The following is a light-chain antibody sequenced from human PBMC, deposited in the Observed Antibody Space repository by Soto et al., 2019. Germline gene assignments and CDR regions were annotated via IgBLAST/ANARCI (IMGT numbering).Light chain of an antibody. CDR3: SSCTVSSTVV. V-gene: IGLV2-14*01. Sequence: QSALTQPASVSGSPGQSITISCTGTSSDVGAYNHVSWYQQHPGKAPKLMIYEVNNRPSGISSRFSGSKSGNTASLIISGLQAEDEADYYCSSCTVSSTVVFGTGTKVTVL. CDR1: SSDVGAYNH. J-gene: IGLJ1*01. CDR2: EVN.